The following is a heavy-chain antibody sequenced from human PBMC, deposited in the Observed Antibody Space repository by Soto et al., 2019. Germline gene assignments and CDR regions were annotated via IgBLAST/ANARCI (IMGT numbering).Heavy chain of an antibody. D-gene: IGHD1-26*01. J-gene: IGHJ2*01. V-gene: IGHV1-18*01. Sequence: QVQLVQSGPEVKRPGASVKVSCKPSGYTFTSYGISWVRQAPGQGLEWMGWISAHNGNTNYAQKVKGRVTMTTDTSTSTAYMELTSLRSDDTAVYYCARSWYSTTRYFDFWGRGTLVTVSS. CDR1: GYTFTSYG. CDR3: ARSWYSTTRYFDF. CDR2: ISAHNGNT.